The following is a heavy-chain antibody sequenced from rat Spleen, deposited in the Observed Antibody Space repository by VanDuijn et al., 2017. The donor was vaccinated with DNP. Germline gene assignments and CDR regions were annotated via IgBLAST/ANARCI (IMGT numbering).Heavy chain of an antibody. V-gene: IGHV5-58*01. CDR1: GFTFSTYW. CDR3: ARPDA. Sequence: EVQLVETGGGLVQPGRSLKLSCVASGFTFSTYWMFWVRQAPGKGLEWVASINTDGGNTYHPESVKGRFTIFRDNAKSTLYLQMDSLRSEDTATYYCARPDAWGQGTSVTVSS. J-gene: IGHJ4*01. CDR2: INTDGGNT.